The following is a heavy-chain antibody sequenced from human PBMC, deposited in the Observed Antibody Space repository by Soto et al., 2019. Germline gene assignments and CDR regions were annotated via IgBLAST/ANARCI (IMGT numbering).Heavy chain of an antibody. D-gene: IGHD2-21*02. CDR2: VSGSGGST. CDR1: GFTFGSYS. J-gene: IGHJ3*02. Sequence: EVQLSESGGGLVQPGGSLRLSFAASGFTFGSYSMSWVRQAPGKGLEWVSTVSGSGGSTYYGDSVKGRFTISRDNSKNSLYLQTNSLRAEATAVYYCAKDWTAIWGQGTMVTVSS. V-gene: IGHV3-23*01. CDR3: AKDWTAI.